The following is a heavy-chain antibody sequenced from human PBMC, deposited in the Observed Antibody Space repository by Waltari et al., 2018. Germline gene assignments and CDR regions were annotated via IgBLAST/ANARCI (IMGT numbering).Heavy chain of an antibody. CDR3: ARGELRGSGSYEV. J-gene: IGHJ4*02. V-gene: IGHV4-34*01. D-gene: IGHD3-10*01. CDR2: INHSGST. CDR1: GGSFSGYY. Sequence: QVQLQQRGAGLLKPSETLSLTCAVYGGSFSGYYWSWIRQPPGKGLEWIGEINHSGSTNYNPSLKSRVTISVDTSKNQFSLKLSSVTAADTAVYYCARGELRGSGSYEVWGQGTLVTVSS.